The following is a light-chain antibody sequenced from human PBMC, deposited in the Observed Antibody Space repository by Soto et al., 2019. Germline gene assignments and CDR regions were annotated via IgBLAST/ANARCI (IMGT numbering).Light chain of an antibody. J-gene: IGLJ1*01. CDR3: SSYTPSNTRQIV. V-gene: IGLV2-14*01. CDR1: SSDVGGYNY. CDR2: DVS. Sequence: QSALTQPASVSGSPGQSITISCTGTSSDVGGYNYVSWYQQHPGKAPKFMIYDVSNRPSGVSNRFSGSKSGNTDSLTISGLQAEYEADYYCSSYTPSNTRQIVFGTGTKVTVL.